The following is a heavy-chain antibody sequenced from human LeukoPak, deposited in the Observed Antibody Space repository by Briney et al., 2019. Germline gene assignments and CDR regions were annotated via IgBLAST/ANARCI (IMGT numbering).Heavy chain of an antibody. Sequence: PSETLSLTCAVYGGSFSGYYWSWIRQPPGKGLEWIGEINHSGSTNYNPSLKSRVTISVDTSKNQFSLKLSSVTAADTAVYYCARPTLGWNALAGYYYYYMDVWGKGTTVTVSS. CDR3: ARPTLGWNALAGYYYYYMDV. V-gene: IGHV4-34*01. CDR2: INHSGST. CDR1: GGSFSGYY. D-gene: IGHD1-1*01. J-gene: IGHJ6*03.